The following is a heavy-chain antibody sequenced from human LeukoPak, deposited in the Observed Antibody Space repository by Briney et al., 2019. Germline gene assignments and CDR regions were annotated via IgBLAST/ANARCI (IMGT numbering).Heavy chain of an antibody. D-gene: IGHD1-26*01. CDR1: GFTFNTYW. Sequence: GGSLRLSCAASGFTFNTYWMSWVRQPPGKGLEWVANIKQDGSDKYYVDSVKGRFTISRDNAKNSLFLQINSLRIDDMAVYYCAREEGGYFDSWGQGTLVTVSS. J-gene: IGHJ4*02. CDR3: AREEGGYFDS. V-gene: IGHV3-7*01. CDR2: IKQDGSDK.